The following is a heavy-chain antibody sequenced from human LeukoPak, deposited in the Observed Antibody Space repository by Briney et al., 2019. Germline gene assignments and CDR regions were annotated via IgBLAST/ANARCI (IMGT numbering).Heavy chain of an antibody. CDR2: ISWNSGSI. J-gene: IGHJ6*02. Sequence: GGSLRLSCAASGFTFDEYAMHWVRQAPGKGLEWVSGISWNSGSIGYADSVKGRFTISRDNAKNPLYLQMNSLRAEDTALYYCAKDTSSGWSSVYYGMDVWGQGTTVTVSS. D-gene: IGHD6-19*01. CDR3: AKDTSSGWSSVYYGMDV. CDR1: GFTFDEYA. V-gene: IGHV3-9*01.